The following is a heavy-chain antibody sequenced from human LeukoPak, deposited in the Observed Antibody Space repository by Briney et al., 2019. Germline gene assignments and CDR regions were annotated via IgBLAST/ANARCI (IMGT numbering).Heavy chain of an antibody. D-gene: IGHD4-23*01. CDR3: ALPGNS. CDR1: GFTLSSYG. CDR2: SNTDGSST. J-gene: IGHJ1*01. Sequence: GESLRRAYAASGFTLSSYGMHWVRQAPGTGLGLISRSNTDGSSTSYADCVKGRCASSRDNSKKTVYLQMNSLRAEDTAWYYWALPGNSWGQGILVTVSS. V-gene: IGHV3-74*01.